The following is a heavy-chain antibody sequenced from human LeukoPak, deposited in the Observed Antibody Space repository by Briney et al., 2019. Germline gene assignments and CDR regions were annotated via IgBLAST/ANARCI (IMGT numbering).Heavy chain of an antibody. D-gene: IGHD3-10*01. J-gene: IGHJ6*03. V-gene: IGHV3-53*01. Sequence: QPGGYLRLYCVASGFTVSSNYMSWVRQAPGKGLKWVSVIYSGGSTYYADFVKGRFTISRDNSKNPLYLQMNSVRAEDRAVYYCASGSGRYGTPYYYMDVWGTGTTVSVSS. CDR3: ASGSGRYGTPYYYMDV. CDR2: IYSGGST. CDR1: GFTVSSNY.